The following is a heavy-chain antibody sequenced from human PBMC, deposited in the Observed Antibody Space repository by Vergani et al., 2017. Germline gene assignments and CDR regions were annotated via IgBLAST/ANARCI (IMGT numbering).Heavy chain of an antibody. V-gene: IGHV3-48*03. CDR2: ISSSGSTI. D-gene: IGHD3-10*01. CDR1: GFTFSSYE. CDR3: ARDERITMVRGVITSGGYYGMDV. Sequence: EVQLVESGGGLVQPGGSLRLSCAASGFTFSSYEMNWVRQAPGKGLEWVSYISSSGSTIYYADSVKGRFTISRDNAKNSLYLQMNSLRAEDTAVYYCARDERITMVRGVITSGGYYGMDVWGQGTTVTVSS. J-gene: IGHJ6*02.